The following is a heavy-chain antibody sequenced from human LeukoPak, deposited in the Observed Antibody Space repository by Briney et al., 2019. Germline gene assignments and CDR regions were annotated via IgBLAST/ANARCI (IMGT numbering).Heavy chain of an antibody. J-gene: IGHJ5*02. V-gene: IGHV4-34*01. CDR1: GGSFSGYY. D-gene: IGHD6-13*01. CDR2: INHSGST. CDR3: ARVYRPYSSSWYVWWFDP. Sequence: KPSETLSLTCAVYGGSFSGYYWSWIRQPPGKGLEWIREINHSGSTNYNPSLKSRATISVDTSKNQFSLKLSSVTAADTAVYYCARVYRPYSSSWYVWWFDPWGQGTLVTVSS.